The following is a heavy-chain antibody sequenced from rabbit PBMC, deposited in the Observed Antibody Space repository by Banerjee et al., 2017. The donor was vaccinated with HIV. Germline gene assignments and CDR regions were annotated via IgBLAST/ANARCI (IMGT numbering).Heavy chain of an antibody. CDR3: ARVFGYDDYGDYDL. J-gene: IGHJ4*01. CDR1: GFTLSSYW. Sequence: QEQLVESGGSLVTLGGSLKLSCKASGFTLSSYWMCWVRQAPGKGLEWIACIYAGSSGSTYYASWAKGRFTISKTSSTTVTLEMTSLTAADTATYFCARVFGYDDYGDYDLWGQGTLVTVS. CDR2: IYAGSSGST. D-gene: IGHD2-1*01. V-gene: IGHV1S45*01.